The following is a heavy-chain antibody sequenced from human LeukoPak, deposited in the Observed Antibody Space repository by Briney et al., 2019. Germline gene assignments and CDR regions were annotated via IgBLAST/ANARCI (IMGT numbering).Heavy chain of an antibody. CDR2: ISYDGSNK. J-gene: IGHJ5*02. V-gene: IGHV3-30*03. D-gene: IGHD6-19*01. CDR3: ARDSSGWGGNNWFDP. Sequence: PGGSLRLSCAASGFTFSSYGMHWVRQAPGKGLEWVAVISYDGSNKYYADSVKGRFTISRDNSRNTSYLEMNSLKPEDTALYYCARDSSGWGGNNWFDPWGQGTLVTVSS. CDR1: GFTFSSYG.